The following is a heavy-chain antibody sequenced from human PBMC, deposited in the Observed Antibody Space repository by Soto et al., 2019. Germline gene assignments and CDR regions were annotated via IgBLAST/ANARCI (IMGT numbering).Heavy chain of an antibody. V-gene: IGHV1-18*04. J-gene: IGHJ6*02. CDR1: GYTFTSYG. Sequence: QVQLVQSGAEVKKPGASVKVSCKASGYTFTSYGISWVRQAPGQGLEWMGWISAYNGNTNYAQKPQGRVTMTTDTSTSTAYMELRSLRSDDTAVYYCARVEIGSNEYYYYGMDVWGQGTTVTVSS. CDR3: ARVEIGSNEYYYYGMDV. CDR2: ISAYNGNT. D-gene: IGHD1-1*01.